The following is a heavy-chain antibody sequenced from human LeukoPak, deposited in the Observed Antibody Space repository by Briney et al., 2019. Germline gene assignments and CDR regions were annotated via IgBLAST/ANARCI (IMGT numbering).Heavy chain of an antibody. V-gene: IGHV3-23*01. Sequence: QPGGSLRLSCAASGFTFSSYGMSWVRQAPGKGLEWVSAISGSGGSTYYADSVKGRFTISRDNAKNSLYLQMNSLRDEDTAVYYCARDLILADNGGSSAHDYWGQGTLVTVSS. CDR1: GFTFSSYG. D-gene: IGHD2-15*01. CDR2: ISGSGGST. CDR3: ARDLILADNGGSSAHDY. J-gene: IGHJ4*02.